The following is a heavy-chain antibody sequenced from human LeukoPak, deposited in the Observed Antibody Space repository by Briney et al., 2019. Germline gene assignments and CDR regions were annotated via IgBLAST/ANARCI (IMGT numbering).Heavy chain of an antibody. V-gene: IGHV3-64*01. CDR1: GFSFSTYT. Sequence: GGSLRLSCAASGFSFSTYTMHWVRQAPGKGLEHVSAISSNGGNTYYAKSVKGRFTISRDNSKNTLYLQMGSLRPEDMAVYYCASHFSGVSYGAFDIWGQGTMVTVSS. D-gene: IGHD1-26*01. CDR2: ISSNGGNT. CDR3: ASHFSGVSYGAFDI. J-gene: IGHJ3*02.